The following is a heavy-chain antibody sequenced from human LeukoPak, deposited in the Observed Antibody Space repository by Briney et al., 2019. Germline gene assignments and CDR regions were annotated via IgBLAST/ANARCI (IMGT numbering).Heavy chain of an antibody. CDR3: AKPLYMTTVPRGGFDS. Sequence: GGSLRLSCAASGFTFSSYSMNWVRQAPGKGLEWVSSISSSSSYIYYADSVKGRFTISRDNAKNSPYLQMNSLRAEDTAIYYCAKPLYMTTVPRGGFDSWGQGALVTVSS. CDR2: ISSSSSYI. J-gene: IGHJ4*02. D-gene: IGHD4-17*01. V-gene: IGHV3-21*04. CDR1: GFTFSSYS.